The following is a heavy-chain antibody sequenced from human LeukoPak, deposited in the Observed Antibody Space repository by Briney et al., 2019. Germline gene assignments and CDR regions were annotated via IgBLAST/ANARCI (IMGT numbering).Heavy chain of an antibody. CDR3: AREGPRGNSQFDY. J-gene: IGHJ4*02. CDR1: GFTFSSYG. D-gene: IGHD2/OR15-2a*01. V-gene: IGHV3-33*01. Sequence: GGSLRLSCAASGFTFSSYGMHWVRQAPGKGLEWVALIWYDGSNKYYTDSVKGRLTISRDNSKNTLYLQMNSLRAEDTAIYCCAREGPRGNSQFDYWGQGTLVTVSS. CDR2: IWYDGSNK.